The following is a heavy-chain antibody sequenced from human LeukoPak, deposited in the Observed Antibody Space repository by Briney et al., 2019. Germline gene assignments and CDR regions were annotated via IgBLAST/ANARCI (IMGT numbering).Heavy chain of an antibody. CDR1: GFTFSSYS. Sequence: GGSLRLSCAASGFTFSSYSMNWVRQAPGKGLEWVSYISSSSSTIYYADSVKGRFTISRDNAKNSLYLQMNSLRAEDTAVYYCARDQEYDYVWGSYPGDAFDIWGQGTMVTVSS. J-gene: IGHJ3*02. D-gene: IGHD3-16*02. CDR3: ARDQEYDYVWGSYPGDAFDI. CDR2: ISSSSSTI. V-gene: IGHV3-48*01.